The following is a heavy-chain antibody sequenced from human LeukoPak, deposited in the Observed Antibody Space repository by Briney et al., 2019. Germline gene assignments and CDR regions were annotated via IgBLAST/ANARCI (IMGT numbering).Heavy chain of an antibody. Sequence: SETLSLTCTVSGGSISSSSYYWGWIRQPPGKGLEWIGSIYYSGSTYYNPSLKSRVTISVDTSKNQFSLKLSSVTAADTAVYYCARVGNYCSSTSCYDDPWELVPFSVFDYWGQGTLVTVSS. D-gene: IGHD2-2*01. CDR3: ARVGNYCSSTSCYDDPWELVPFSVFDY. J-gene: IGHJ4*02. V-gene: IGHV4-39*07. CDR2: IYYSGST. CDR1: GGSISSSSYY.